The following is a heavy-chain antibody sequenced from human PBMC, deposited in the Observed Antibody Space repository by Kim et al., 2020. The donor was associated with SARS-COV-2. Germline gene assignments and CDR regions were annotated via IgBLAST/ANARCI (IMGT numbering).Heavy chain of an antibody. D-gene: IGHD3-16*01. CDR2: INHSGST. V-gene: IGHV4-34*01. Sequence: SETLSLTCAVYGGSFSGYYWSWIRQPPGKGLEWIGEINHSGSTNYNPSLKSRVTISVDTSKNQFSLKLSSVTAADTAVYYCASRPRWAYFDYWGQGTLVTVSS. J-gene: IGHJ4*02. CDR1: GGSFSGYY. CDR3: ASRPRWAYFDY.